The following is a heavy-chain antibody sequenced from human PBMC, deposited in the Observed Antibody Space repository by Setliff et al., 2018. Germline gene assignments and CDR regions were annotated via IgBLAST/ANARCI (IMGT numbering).Heavy chain of an antibody. CDR1: GGTFSSYA. D-gene: IGHD6-13*01. J-gene: IGHJ3*02. Sequence: SVKVSCKASGGTFSSYAISWVRQAPGQGLEWMGGIIPIFGTANYAQKFQGRVTITADESTSTAYMELSSLRSEDTAVYYCARVWAAAGTALNTQHAFDIWGQGTMVTVS. CDR2: IIPIFGTA. V-gene: IGHV1-69*13. CDR3: ARVWAAAGTALNTQHAFDI.